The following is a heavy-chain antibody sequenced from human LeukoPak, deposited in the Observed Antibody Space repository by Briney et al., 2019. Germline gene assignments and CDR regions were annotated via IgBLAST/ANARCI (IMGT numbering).Heavy chain of an antibody. V-gene: IGHV1-18*01. CDR1: GYTFTSYG. CDR2: ISAYNGNT. Sequence: ASVKVSCKASGYTFTSYGISWVRQAPGQGLEWMGWISAYNGNTNYAQKLQGRVTMTTDTSTSTAYMELRSLRSDDTAVYYCARLDYYYDSSGYYLDAFDIWGQGTMVTVSS. CDR3: ARLDYYYDSSGYYLDAFDI. D-gene: IGHD3-22*01. J-gene: IGHJ3*02.